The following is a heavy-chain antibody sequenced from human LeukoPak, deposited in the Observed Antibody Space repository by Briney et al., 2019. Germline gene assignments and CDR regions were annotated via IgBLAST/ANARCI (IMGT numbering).Heavy chain of an antibody. D-gene: IGHD5-18*01. Sequence: GGSLRLSCAASGFTFSSYEMNWVRQAPGKGLEWVSYISSSGSTIYYADSVKGRFTISRDNAKNSLYLQMNSLRAEDTAVYYCARTERGYSYGYTGDYFDYWGQGTLVTVSS. CDR3: ARTERGYSYGYTGDYFDY. CDR2: ISSSGSTI. CDR1: GFTFSSYE. V-gene: IGHV3-48*03. J-gene: IGHJ4*02.